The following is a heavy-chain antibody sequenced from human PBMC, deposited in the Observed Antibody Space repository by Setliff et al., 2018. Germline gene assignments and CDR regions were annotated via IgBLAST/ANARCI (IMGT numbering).Heavy chain of an antibody. Sequence: SETLSLTCTFYGGPFSDYYWGWVRQTPGKGLEWIAEINPSGTTNYIPSLKSRLTISVDTSKRQFSLKLISVTAADTAVYYCRFWSYVYKNDYWAQGTLVTVSS. CDR3: RFWSYVYKNDY. D-gene: IGHD3-16*01. CDR2: INPSGTT. CDR1: GGPFSDYY. J-gene: IGHJ4*02. V-gene: IGHV4-34*01.